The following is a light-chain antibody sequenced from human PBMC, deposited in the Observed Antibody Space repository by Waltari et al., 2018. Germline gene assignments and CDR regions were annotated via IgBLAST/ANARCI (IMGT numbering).Light chain of an antibody. CDR1: QILLHSNGYNY. V-gene: IGKV2-28*01. Sequence: DIVMTQSSLSLPVTPGEPASLSCTSSQILLHSNGYNYLDWYLQKPGQSPQLLIYLGSNRASGVPDRFSGSGSGTDFTLKISRVEAEDVGVYYCMQALQTRTFGQGTKVEIK. CDR3: MQALQTRT. J-gene: IGKJ1*01. CDR2: LGS.